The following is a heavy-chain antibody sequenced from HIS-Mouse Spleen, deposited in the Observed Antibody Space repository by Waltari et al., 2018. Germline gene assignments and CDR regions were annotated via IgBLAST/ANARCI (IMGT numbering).Heavy chain of an antibody. CDR3: ARAAAAGQDY. CDR1: GYSISSGYY. Sequence: QVHLQESGPGLVKPSETLSLTCTVSGYSISSGYYWGWIRQPPGKGLGWVGSIYHSGSTYYNPSLKSRVTLSVDTSKNQFSLKLSSVTAADTAVYYCARAAAAGQDYWGQGTLVTVSS. CDR2: IYHSGST. J-gene: IGHJ4*02. V-gene: IGHV4-38-2*02. D-gene: IGHD6-13*01.